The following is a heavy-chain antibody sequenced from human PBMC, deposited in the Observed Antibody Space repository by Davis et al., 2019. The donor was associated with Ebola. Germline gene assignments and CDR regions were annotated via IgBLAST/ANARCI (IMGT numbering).Heavy chain of an antibody. Sequence: GESLKISCAASGFTFSSYAMSWVRQAPVKGLEWVSAISGSGGSTYYADSVKGRFTISRDNSKNTLYLQMNSLRAEDTAVYYCAKDRDFWSGYQFDYWGQGTLVTVSS. CDR1: GFTFSSYA. CDR3: AKDRDFWSGYQFDY. CDR2: ISGSGGST. J-gene: IGHJ4*02. D-gene: IGHD3-3*01. V-gene: IGHV3-23*01.